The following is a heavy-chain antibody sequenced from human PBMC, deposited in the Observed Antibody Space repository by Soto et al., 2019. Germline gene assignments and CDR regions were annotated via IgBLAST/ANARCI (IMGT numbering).Heavy chain of an antibody. CDR2: ISYSGST. CDR1: GGSISSGTWY. D-gene: IGHD2-2*01. Sequence: QVQLQESGPGLVKPSQTLSLTCTVSGGSISSGTWYWSWIRQHPGKGLEWIGYISYSGSTFYNPSLRSRLTISVDTSENQFSLKLNSVTAADTAVYYCARARDCTSSSCSGVNWFDPWGQGTLVTVSS. J-gene: IGHJ5*02. V-gene: IGHV4-31*03. CDR3: ARARDCTSSSCSGVNWFDP.